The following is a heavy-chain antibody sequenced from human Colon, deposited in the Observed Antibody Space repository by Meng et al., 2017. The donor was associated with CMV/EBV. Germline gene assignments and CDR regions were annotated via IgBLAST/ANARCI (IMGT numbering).Heavy chain of an antibody. CDR3: ARIFGHAAGHYYHALDV. Sequence: GGSLRLSCAASDFTFRNYAMTWVRWAPGRGLEAVSSISDSGDRTYYEDSVRGRFTISRDNSKDTLYLQMNSLRAEDTAIYYCARIFGHAAGHYYHALDVWGQGTTVTVSS. J-gene: IGHJ6*02. CDR1: DFTFRNYA. D-gene: IGHD3-3*01. V-gene: IGHV3-23*01. CDR2: ISDSGDRT.